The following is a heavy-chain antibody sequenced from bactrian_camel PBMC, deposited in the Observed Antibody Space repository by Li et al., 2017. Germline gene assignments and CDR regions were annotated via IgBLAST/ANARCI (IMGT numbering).Heavy chain of an antibody. V-gene: IGHV3S31*01. CDR2: INSGGGTT. J-gene: IGHJ4*01. CDR1: GFVFSSNA. CDR3: KNGREPSSG. Sequence: VQLVESGGALVQPGGSLRLSCAASGFVFSSNAMNWVRQAPGKGLEWVSTINSGGGTTYYADSVKGRFTISRDNAKNTLYLQLDSLKAEDTAMYYCKNGREPSSGWGQGTQVTVS.